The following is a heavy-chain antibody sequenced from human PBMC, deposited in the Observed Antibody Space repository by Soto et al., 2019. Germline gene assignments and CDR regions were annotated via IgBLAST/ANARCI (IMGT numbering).Heavy chain of an antibody. CDR3: ARLGGYVSVGYYYLWDS. V-gene: IGHV4-39*01. J-gene: IGHJ4*02. D-gene: IGHD3-22*01. CDR1: DGSMNSDSSY. CDR2: INHSGST. Sequence: QLQLQETGPGLVKPSETLSLTCRVSDGSMNSDSSYWGWIRQPPGKGLGWIGVINHSGSTYHNLSLKGRVTMSVDASRNQFSLKLTSMTAADTAVYYCARLGGYVSVGYYYLWDSWGQGILVTVSS.